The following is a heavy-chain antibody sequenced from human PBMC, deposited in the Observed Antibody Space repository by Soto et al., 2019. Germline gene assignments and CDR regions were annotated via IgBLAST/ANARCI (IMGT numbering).Heavy chain of an antibody. J-gene: IGHJ4*02. V-gene: IGHV4-30-2*01. CDR3: ARENSSGYYVRFFDH. D-gene: IGHD3-22*01. CDR2: IYHSGST. CDR1: GGSISSGGYS. Sequence: PSETLSLTCAVSGGSISSGGYSWSWIRQPPGKGLEWIGYIYHSGSTYYNPSLKSRVTISVDRSKNQFSLKLSSVTAADTAVYYCARENSSGYYVRFFDHWGQGTLVTVS.